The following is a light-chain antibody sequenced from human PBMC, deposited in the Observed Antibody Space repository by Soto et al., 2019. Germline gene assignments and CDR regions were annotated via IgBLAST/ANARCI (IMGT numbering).Light chain of an antibody. CDR2: KVS. CDR3: MQATHQYT. Sequence: DVVMTQSPLSLTVALGQPASISCRSSQSLVYSDGNTYLNWFHQRPGQSPRRLIYKVSNRDDGVPDRFSGSGSGADFTLQISRVQAEDVGVYYCMQATHQYTFGQGTKLEIK. V-gene: IGKV2-30*01. J-gene: IGKJ2*01. CDR1: QSLVYSDGNTY.